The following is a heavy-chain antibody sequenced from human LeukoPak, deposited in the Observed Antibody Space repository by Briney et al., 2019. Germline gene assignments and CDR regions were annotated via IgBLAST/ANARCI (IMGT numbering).Heavy chain of an antibody. V-gene: IGHV3-30*18. J-gene: IGHJ4*02. Sequence: PGGSLRLSCAASGFTFSSYGMHWVRQAPGKGLEWVAVISYDGSNKYYADSVKDRFTISRDNSKNTLYLQMNSLRAEDTAGYYCAKLTTGTVTYDYWGQGTLVTVSS. D-gene: IGHD4-17*01. CDR3: AKLTTGTVTYDY. CDR1: GFTFSSYG. CDR2: ISYDGSNK.